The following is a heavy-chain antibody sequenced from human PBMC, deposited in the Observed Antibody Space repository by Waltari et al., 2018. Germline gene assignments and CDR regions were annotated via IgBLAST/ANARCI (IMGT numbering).Heavy chain of an antibody. V-gene: IGHV3-23*01. CDR3: AKTAPGPLHSITMVQVDY. Sequence: EVQLLESGGGLVQPGGSLRLSCAASGFTFSSYAMSWVRQAPGKGLEWVSAISGSGGSTYYADSVKGRFTISRDNSKNTLYLQMNSLRAEDTAVYYCAKTAPGPLHSITMVQVDYWGQGTLVTVSS. CDR2: ISGSGGST. CDR1: GFTFSSYA. D-gene: IGHD3-10*01. J-gene: IGHJ4*02.